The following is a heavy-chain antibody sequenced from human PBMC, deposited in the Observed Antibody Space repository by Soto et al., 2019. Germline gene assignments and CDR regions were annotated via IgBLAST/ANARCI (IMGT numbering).Heavy chain of an antibody. V-gene: IGHV1-69*06. CDR3: AGGYYYDSSGYYYHFDAFDI. Sequence: SGKVSCKASGGTFSSYAISWVRQAPGQGLEWMGGIIPIFGTANYAQKFQGRVTITADKSTSTAYMELSSLRSEDTAVYYCAGGYYYDSSGYYYHFDAFDIWGQGTMVTVSS. D-gene: IGHD3-22*01. CDR2: IIPIFGTA. CDR1: GGTFSSYA. J-gene: IGHJ3*02.